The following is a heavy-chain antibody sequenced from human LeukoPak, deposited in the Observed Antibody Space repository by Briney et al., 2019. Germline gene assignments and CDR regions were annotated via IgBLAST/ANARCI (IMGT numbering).Heavy chain of an antibody. V-gene: IGHV5-51*01. CDR3: ARQNDFRLDY. CDR2: IYPGDSDT. D-gene: IGHD3-3*01. J-gene: IGHJ4*02. CDR1: GYTFSSYW. Sequence: GESLKISCKGSGYTFSSYWIGWVRQMPGKGLEWMGIIYPGDSDTRYSPSLQGQVTISVDTSIGTAYLQWSSLKAPDTAIYYCARQNDFRLDYWGQGTLVTVSS.